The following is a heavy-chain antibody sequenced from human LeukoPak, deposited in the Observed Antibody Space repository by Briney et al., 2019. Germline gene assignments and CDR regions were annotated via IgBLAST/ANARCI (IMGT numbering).Heavy chain of an antibody. Sequence: GGSLRLSCAVSGFNFSSYAMHWVRQAPGKGLEWVAVISFDGSNKYYADSVKGRTFISRDNSKNTVSLQMNSLRVEDTAVYYCARHHEQCSNGICYDPYFYFMDAWGKGTPVIVSS. V-gene: IGHV3-30*17. CDR1: GFNFSSYA. D-gene: IGHD2-8*01. CDR2: ISFDGSNK. J-gene: IGHJ6*03. CDR3: ARHHEQCSNGICYDPYFYFMDA.